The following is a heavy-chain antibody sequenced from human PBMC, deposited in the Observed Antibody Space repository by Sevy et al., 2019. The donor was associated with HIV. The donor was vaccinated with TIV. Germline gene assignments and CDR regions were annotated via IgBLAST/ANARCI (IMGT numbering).Heavy chain of an antibody. D-gene: IGHD1-26*01. CDR2: INPADGTT. V-gene: IGHV1-46*01. CDR3: ARFSVGYPVSPVDY. CDR1: GYIFRKYY. J-gene: IGHJ4*02. Sequence: ASVKVSCKASGYIFRKYYIHWVRQAPGQGLEWMGIINPADGTTVYAQKFQDRVTLTTDMSTSTVYMEMSSLRSEDTAFYYCARFSVGYPVSPVDYWGLGTLVTVSS.